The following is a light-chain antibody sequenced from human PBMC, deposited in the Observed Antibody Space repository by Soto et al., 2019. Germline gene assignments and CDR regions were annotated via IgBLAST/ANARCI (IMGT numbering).Light chain of an antibody. CDR2: GAS. Sequence: EIVLTQSPGTLSLSPGERATLSCRASQSVSSSYLGWYQQKPGQAPRLLIYGASSRATGIPDRFSGSGSGTDFTLTISRLEPEDFAVYYCQQYYSSRWTFGQGTKVEIK. V-gene: IGKV3-20*01. J-gene: IGKJ1*01. CDR1: QSVSSSY. CDR3: QQYYSSRWT.